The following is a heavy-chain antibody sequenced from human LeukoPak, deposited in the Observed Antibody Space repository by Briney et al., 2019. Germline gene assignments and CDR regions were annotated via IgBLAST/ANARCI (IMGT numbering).Heavy chain of an antibody. J-gene: IGHJ6*03. CDR3: ARGSSSWHGEVYYYYMDV. Sequence: ASVKVSCKASGYTFTGYYMHWVRQAPGQGLEWMGWINPNSGGTNYAQKFQGRVTMTRDTSISTAYMELSRLRSDDTAVYYCARGSSSWHGEVYYYYMDVWGKGTTVTVSS. V-gene: IGHV1-2*02. D-gene: IGHD6-13*01. CDR1: GYTFTGYY. CDR2: INPNSGGT.